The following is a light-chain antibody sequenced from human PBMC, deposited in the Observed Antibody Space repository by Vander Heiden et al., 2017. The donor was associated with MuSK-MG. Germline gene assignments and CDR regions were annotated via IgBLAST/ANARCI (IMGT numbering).Light chain of an antibody. J-gene: IGLJ2*01. CDR3: AESADSLNGPG. Sequence: QSVLTHPHSASGTPGQRVSISCSGSSSNIGSKTVNWYQQLPGTEPQILIVNNNQRPSGVPDRFSCYKAGKYASPETRGLQSEDEADDYWAESADSLNGPGVGGGTTLTVL. CDR1: SSNIGSKT. V-gene: IGLV1-44*01. CDR2: NNN.